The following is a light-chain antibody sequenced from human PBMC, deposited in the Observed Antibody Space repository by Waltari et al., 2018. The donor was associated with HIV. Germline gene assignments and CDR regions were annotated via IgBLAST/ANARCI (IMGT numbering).Light chain of an antibody. CDR3: AAAWDDSLNGPV. CDR2: YDD. Sequence: QSVLTQPPSVSEAPRQRVTISCSGSSSNIGNNAVNWYQQLPGKAPKLLIYYDDLLPSWFSARFSGSKSGTSASLAIRGLQSEDEADYYCAAAWDDSLNGPVFGGGTKLTVL. J-gene: IGLJ2*01. V-gene: IGLV1-36*01. CDR1: SSNIGNNA.